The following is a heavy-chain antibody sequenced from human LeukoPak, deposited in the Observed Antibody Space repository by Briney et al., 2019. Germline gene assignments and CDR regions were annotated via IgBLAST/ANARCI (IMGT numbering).Heavy chain of an antibody. D-gene: IGHD3-10*01. J-gene: IGHJ4*02. CDR2: INPNSGGT. CDR3: ARDREDYYGSGSYNLDY. CDR1: GYTFTGYY. Sequence: ASVKVSRKASGYTFTGYYMHWVRQAPGQGLEWMGWINPNSGGTNYAQKFQGRVTMTRDTSISTAYMELSRLRSDDTAVYYCARDREDYYGSGSYNLDYWGQGTLVTVSS. V-gene: IGHV1-2*02.